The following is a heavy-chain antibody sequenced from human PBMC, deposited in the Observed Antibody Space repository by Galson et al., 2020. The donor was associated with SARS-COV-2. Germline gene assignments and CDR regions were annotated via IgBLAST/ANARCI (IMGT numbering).Heavy chain of an antibody. D-gene: IGHD2-2*01. CDR2: IDWDDDK. Sequence: ESGPTLVKPTQTLTLTCTFSGFSLSTSGMCVSWIRQPPGKALEWLARIDWDDDKYYSTSLKTRLTISKDTSKNQVVLKMTNMDPVDTATYYCARMRPYCSSTSCYSDFDYWGQGTLVTVSS. J-gene: IGHJ4*02. CDR3: ARMRPYCSSTSCYSDFDY. CDR1: GFSLSTSGMC. V-gene: IGHV2-70*11.